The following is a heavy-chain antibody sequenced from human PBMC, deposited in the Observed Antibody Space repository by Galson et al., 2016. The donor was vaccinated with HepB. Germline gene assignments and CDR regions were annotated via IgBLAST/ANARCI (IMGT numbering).Heavy chain of an antibody. J-gene: IGHJ6*03. V-gene: IGHV3-48*01. CDR3: AREVGYCTSTSCEGHMDV. D-gene: IGHD2-2*01. CDR1: GDSLTTWS. Sequence: SLRLSCAASGDSLTTWSMSWVRLAPGKGLEWLAYISSSSETIYYADSVKGRLSIARDNAKNSLYLHMTSLRVEDTAVYYCAREVGYCTSTSCEGHMDVWGKGTTVTVSS. CDR2: ISSSSETI.